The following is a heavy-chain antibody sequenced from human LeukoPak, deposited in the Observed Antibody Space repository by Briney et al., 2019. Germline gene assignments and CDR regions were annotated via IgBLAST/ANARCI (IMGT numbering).Heavy chain of an antibody. D-gene: IGHD3-3*01. Sequence: GASVKVSCKASGYTFTSYYMHWVRQAPGQGLEWMGIINPSGGSTSYAQKFQGRVTMTRDTSTSTVYMELSSLRSEDTAVYYCARAVLVSGYPQNFDYWGQGTLVTVSS. CDR1: GYTFTSYY. J-gene: IGHJ4*02. V-gene: IGHV1-46*01. CDR2: INPSGGST. CDR3: ARAVLVSGYPQNFDY.